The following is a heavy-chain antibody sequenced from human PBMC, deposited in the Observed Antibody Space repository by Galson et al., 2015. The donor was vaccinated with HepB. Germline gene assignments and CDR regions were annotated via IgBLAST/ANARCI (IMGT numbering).Heavy chain of an antibody. D-gene: IGHD6-6*01. Sequence: SETLSLTCAVYGGFFSGYYWTWIRQPPGKGLEWIGEINQSGSTNYNPSLKSRVTITVDTSKKQFSLKLSSVTAAATALYYCARGLLAARSALNYWGQGTLVTVSS. V-gene: IGHV4-34*01. CDR3: ARGLLAARSALNY. J-gene: IGHJ4*02. CDR2: INQSGST. CDR1: GGFFSGYY.